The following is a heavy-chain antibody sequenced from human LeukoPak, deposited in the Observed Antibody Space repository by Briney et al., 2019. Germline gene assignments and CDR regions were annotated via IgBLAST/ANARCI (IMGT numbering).Heavy chain of an antibody. CDR2: IIPIFGTA. V-gene: IGHV1-69*13. J-gene: IGHJ4*02. Sequence: GASVKVSCKASGGTFSSYAISWVRQAPGQGLEWMGGIIPIFGTANYAQKFQGRVTITADESTSTAYMELSSLRSEDTAVYYCASGHTTYFFQDWGQGTLVSVSS. CDR3: ASGHTTYFFQD. CDR1: GGTFSSYA. D-gene: IGHD3-9*01.